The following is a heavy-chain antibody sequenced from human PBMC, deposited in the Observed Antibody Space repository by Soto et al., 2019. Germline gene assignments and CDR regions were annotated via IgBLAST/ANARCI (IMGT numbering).Heavy chain of an antibody. CDR1: GYTFTSYG. Sequence: QVQLVQSGAEVKKPGASVKVSCKASGYTFTSYGISWVRQAPGQGLEWMGWISAYNGNTNYAQKLQGRVTMTTDTSTSTAYMELRSLRSDDTDVYYCARSPPPSYYYYYGMDVWGQGTTVTVSS. J-gene: IGHJ6*02. V-gene: IGHV1-18*01. CDR3: ARSPPPSYYYYYGMDV. CDR2: ISAYNGNT.